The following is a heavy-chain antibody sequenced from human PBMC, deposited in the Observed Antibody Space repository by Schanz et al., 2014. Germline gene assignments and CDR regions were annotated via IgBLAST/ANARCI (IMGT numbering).Heavy chain of an antibody. J-gene: IGHJ4*02. D-gene: IGHD3-3*01. CDR1: GITFSSHS. Sequence: VQLVESGGGVVQPGRSLRLSCAASGITFSSHSFNWVRQAPGKGLEWISYITYNGGTIYYADSVKGRFTISRDNAKNSLYLEMNSLRAEDTAVYYCVRDSFFAFDYWGQGTLVTVSS. CDR3: VRDSFFAFDY. CDR2: ITYNGGTI. V-gene: IGHV3-48*01.